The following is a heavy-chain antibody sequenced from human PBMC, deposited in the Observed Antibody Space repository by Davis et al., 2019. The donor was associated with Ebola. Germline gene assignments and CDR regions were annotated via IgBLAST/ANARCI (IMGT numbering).Heavy chain of an antibody. CDR1: AGSFHNYY. CDR3: AREGTGY. D-gene: IGHD2-15*01. J-gene: IGHJ4*02. V-gene: IGHV4-59*01. Sequence: PSETLSLTCPVSAGSFHNYYWGWVRQPPGKGLEWIGYIYYSGSTSYNPSLQTRVTMSVDTSKNQFSLRLTSVTAADTAIYYCAREGTGYWGQGILVTVSS. CDR2: IYYSGST.